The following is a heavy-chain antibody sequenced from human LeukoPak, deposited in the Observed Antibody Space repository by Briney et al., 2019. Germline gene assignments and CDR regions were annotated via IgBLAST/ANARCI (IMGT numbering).Heavy chain of an antibody. CDR3: ARHSYDFWSGYPPSFVDY. Sequence: GESLKISCKGSGYSFTSYWIGWVRQMPGKGLEWMGIIYPGDSDTRYSPSFQGQVTISADKSISTAYLQWSSLKASDTAMYYCARHSYDFWSGYPPSFVDYWGQGTLVTVSS. V-gene: IGHV5-51*01. CDR2: IYPGDSDT. D-gene: IGHD3-3*01. CDR1: GYSFTSYW. J-gene: IGHJ4*02.